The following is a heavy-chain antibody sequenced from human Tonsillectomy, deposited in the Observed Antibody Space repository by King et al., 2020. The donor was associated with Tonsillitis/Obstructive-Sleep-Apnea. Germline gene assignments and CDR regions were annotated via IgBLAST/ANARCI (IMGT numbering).Heavy chain of an antibody. CDR1: GFSLSTSGMS. V-gene: IGHV2-70*11. CDR3: ARIRQGVIRGYDYNFYSMDV. Sequence: TLKESGPALVKPTQTLTLTCTFSGFSLSTSGMSVNWIRQPPGKALEWLARIDWDDDKYYNRSLKTRLTISKDTSKNQVVLTMTTMDPVDTGTYFCARIRQGVIRGYDYNFYSMDVWGKGTTVTVSS. D-gene: IGHD3-10*01. J-gene: IGHJ6*03. CDR2: IDWDDDK.